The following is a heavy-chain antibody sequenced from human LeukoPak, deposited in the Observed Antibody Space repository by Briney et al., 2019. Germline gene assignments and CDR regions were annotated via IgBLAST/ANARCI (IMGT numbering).Heavy chain of an antibody. CDR3: ARDSIRSGTLDY. J-gene: IGHJ4*02. D-gene: IGHD1-7*01. CDR2: IYYSGST. V-gene: IGHV4-59*01. Sequence: SETLSLTCTVSGGSISSYYWSWIRQPPGKGLEWIGYIYYSGSTNYNPSLKSRVTISVDTSKNQFSLKLSSVTAADTAVYYCARDSIRSGTLDYWGQETLVTVSS. CDR1: GGSISSYY.